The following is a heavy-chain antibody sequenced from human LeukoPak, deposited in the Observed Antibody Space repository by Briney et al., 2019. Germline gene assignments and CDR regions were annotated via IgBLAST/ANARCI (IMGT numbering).Heavy chain of an antibody. CDR2: ISYDGSNK. Sequence: PGRSLRLSCAASGFTFSSYAMHWARQAPGKGLEWVAVISYDGSNKYYADSVKGRFTISRDNSKNTLYLQMNSLRAEDTAVYYCAREVITMVRGRRMDVWGKGTTVTVSS. D-gene: IGHD3-10*01. V-gene: IGHV3-30*04. CDR1: GFTFSSYA. J-gene: IGHJ6*04. CDR3: AREVITMVRGRRMDV.